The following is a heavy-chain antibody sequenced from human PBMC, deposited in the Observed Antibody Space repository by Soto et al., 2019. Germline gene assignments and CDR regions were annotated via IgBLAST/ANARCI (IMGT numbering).Heavy chain of an antibody. CDR1: GGSISSYY. CDR3: ARLILAYCGGDCYTGHLYDY. CDR2: IYYSGST. Sequence: SETLSLTCTVSGGSISSYYWSWIRQPPGKGLEWIGYIYYSGSTNYNPSLKSRVTISVDTSKNQFSRKLSSVTAADTAVYYCARLILAYCGGDCYTGHLYDYWGQGTLVTVSS. J-gene: IGHJ4*02. V-gene: IGHV4-59*01. D-gene: IGHD2-21*02.